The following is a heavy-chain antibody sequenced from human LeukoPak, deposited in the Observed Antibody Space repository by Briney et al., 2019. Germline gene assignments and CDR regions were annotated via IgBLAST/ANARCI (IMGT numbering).Heavy chain of an antibody. J-gene: IGHJ4*02. D-gene: IGHD6-19*01. CDR2: IWYDGKNE. V-gene: IGHV3-33*01. CDR1: GFTFNDYG. Sequence: GGSLRLSCAASGFTFNDYGMHWVCQAPGKGLEWVATIWYDGKNEYYADSVRGRFTLSRDNSKNILNLQMNSLRVEDTAVYYCARQSLCSGCYGSFDYWGQGTLVTVSS. CDR3: ARQSLCSGCYGSFDY.